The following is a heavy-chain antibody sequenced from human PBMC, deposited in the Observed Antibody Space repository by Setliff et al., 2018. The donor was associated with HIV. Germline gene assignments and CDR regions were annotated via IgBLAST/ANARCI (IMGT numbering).Heavy chain of an antibody. V-gene: IGHV1-18*01. J-gene: IGHJ4*02. D-gene: IGHD3-22*01. CDR2: ISPQNGNT. Sequence: ASVKVSCKASGYRFTNYGISWVRQAPGQGLEWMAWISPQNGNTEFAQKFHHRVSMTADRSSNIAYMELRSLTFEDTAIYYCARDGRFDYDSSGYAGPEVDQWGQGTLVTVSS. CDR3: ARDGRFDYDSSGYAGPEVDQ. CDR1: GYRFTNYG.